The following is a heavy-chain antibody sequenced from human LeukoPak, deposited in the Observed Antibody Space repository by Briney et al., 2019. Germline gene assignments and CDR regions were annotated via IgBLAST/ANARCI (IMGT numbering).Heavy chain of an antibody. CDR3: ARHYGGSSWSLDY. CDR2: IFYSGST. D-gene: IGHD6-13*01. CDR1: GGSISSSTYY. J-gene: IGHJ4*02. Sequence: SETLSLTCTVSGGSISSSTYYWGWIRQPPGKGLEWIGSIFYSGSTYYNPSLKSRVTISVDTSRNQFSLKLSSVTAADTAVYYCARHYGGSSWSLDYWGQGTLVTVSS. V-gene: IGHV4-39*01.